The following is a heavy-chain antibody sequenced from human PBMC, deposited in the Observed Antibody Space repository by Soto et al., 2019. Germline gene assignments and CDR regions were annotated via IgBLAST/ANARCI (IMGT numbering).Heavy chain of an antibody. CDR2: IYYSGST. V-gene: IGHV4-59*08. D-gene: IGHD3-16*01. CDR3: ASRTFGSTCWYFDL. J-gene: IGHJ2*01. CDR1: GGSISSYY. Sequence: QVQLQESGPGLVKPSETLSLTCTVSGGSISSYYWSWIRQPPGKGLEWIGYIYYSGSTNYNPSLNSRATISVDTSKNQFSLTLSSVTAADSAVYYCASRTFGSTCWYFDLWGRGTLVTVSS.